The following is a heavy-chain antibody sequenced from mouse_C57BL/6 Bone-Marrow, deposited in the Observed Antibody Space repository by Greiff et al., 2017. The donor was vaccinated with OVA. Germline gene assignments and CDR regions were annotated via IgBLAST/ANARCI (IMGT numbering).Heavy chain of an antibody. V-gene: IGHV1-81*01. CDR3: ARGLYYYGSVYYFDY. J-gene: IGHJ2*01. CDR1: GYTFTSYG. CDR2: IYPRSGNT. D-gene: IGHD1-1*01. Sequence: QVQLQQSGAELARPGASVKLSCKASGYTFTSYGISWVKQRTGQGLEWIGEIYPRSGNTYYNEKFKGKATLTADKSSSTAYMELRSLTSEDSAVYFCARGLYYYGSVYYFDYWGQGTTLTVSS.